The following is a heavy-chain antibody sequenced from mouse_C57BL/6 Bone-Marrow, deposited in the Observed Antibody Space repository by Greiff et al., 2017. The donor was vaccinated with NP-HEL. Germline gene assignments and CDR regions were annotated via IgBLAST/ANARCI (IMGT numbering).Heavy chain of an antibody. CDR1: GFTFSSYA. V-gene: IGHV5-4*01. Sequence: EVKLVESGGGLVKPGGSLKLSCAASGFTFSSYAMSWVRQTPEKRLEWVATISDGGSYTYYPDNVKGRFTISSDNAKNNLYLQMSHLKSEDTAMYYCARDTIYYYGSSFYFDYWGQGNTLTVTS. CDR3: ARDTIYYYGSSFYFDY. CDR2: ISDGGSYT. D-gene: IGHD1-1*01. J-gene: IGHJ2*01.